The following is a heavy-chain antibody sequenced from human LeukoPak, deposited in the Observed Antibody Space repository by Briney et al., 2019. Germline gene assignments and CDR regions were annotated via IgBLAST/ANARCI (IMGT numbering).Heavy chain of an antibody. Sequence: GASVKVSCKASGYTFTGYYMHWVRQAPGQGLGWMGWINPNSGGTNYAQKFQGRVTMTRDTSISTAYMELSRLRSDDTAVYYCARAGYDILTGPIPPYYYYYYYMDVWGKGTTVTISS. D-gene: IGHD3-9*01. J-gene: IGHJ6*03. CDR2: INPNSGGT. V-gene: IGHV1-2*02. CDR1: GYTFTGYY. CDR3: ARAGYDILTGPIPPYYYYYYYMDV.